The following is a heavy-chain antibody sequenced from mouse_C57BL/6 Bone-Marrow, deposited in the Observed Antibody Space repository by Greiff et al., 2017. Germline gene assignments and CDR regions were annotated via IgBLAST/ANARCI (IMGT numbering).Heavy chain of an antibody. CDR1: GYTFTSYG. CDR2: IYPRSGNT. J-gene: IGHJ3*01. D-gene: IGHD2-5*01. V-gene: IGHV1-81*01. CDR3: ARSSPYYSSSWFAY. Sequence: QVQLQQSGAELARPGASVQLSCKASGYTFTSYGISWVKQRTGQGLEWIGEIYPRSGNTYYNEKFKGKATLTADKSSSTAYMELRSLTSEDSAVYFCARSSPYYSSSWFAYWGQGTLVTVSA.